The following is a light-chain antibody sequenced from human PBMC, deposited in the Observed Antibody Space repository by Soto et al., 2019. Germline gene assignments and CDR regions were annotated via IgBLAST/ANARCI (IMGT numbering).Light chain of an antibody. CDR3: QQYKNWPLI. V-gene: IGKV3-15*01. CDR1: QGIGAT. CDR2: GAS. Sequence: VMRVSPATLSVSPGGGATLSCRASQGIGATLAWYQHKPGQTPRLLIYGASTRATGFPTRFSGSRSGAEFTLTINSLQSEDFAVYYCQQYKNWPLIFAGGTNVDIK. J-gene: IGKJ4*01.